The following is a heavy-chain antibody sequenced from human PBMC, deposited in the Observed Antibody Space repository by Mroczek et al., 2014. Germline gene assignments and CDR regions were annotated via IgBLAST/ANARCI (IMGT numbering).Heavy chain of an antibody. V-gene: IGHV3-23*04. CDR2: ISGSGSST. D-gene: IGHD3-22*01. CDR3: AKHPEVVITRPIFDH. Sequence: QLVESGGGLVQPGGSLRLSCAASEFTFNTYAMSWVRQAPGKGLEWVSVISGSGSSTYYADSVKGRFTISRDNSKNTIYLQMSSLRAEDTAVYYCAKHPEVVITRPIFDHWGQGIPVTVSS. CDR1: EFTFNTYA. J-gene: IGHJ4*02.